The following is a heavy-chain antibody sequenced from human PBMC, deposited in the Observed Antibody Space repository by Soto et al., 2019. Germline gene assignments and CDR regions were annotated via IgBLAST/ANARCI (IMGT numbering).Heavy chain of an antibody. CDR2: ISGSGGST. CDR1: GFTFSSYA. J-gene: IGHJ5*02. V-gene: IGHV3-23*01. CDR3: AFPGGQGAFDP. Sequence: EVQLLESGGGLVQPGGSLRLSCAASGFTFSSYAMRWVRQAPGKGLEWVLAISGSGGSTSYADSVKGRFTISRDNSKNTLYLKMNSVGAEDTAVYYCAFPGGQGAFDPWGRGTLVTVSS.